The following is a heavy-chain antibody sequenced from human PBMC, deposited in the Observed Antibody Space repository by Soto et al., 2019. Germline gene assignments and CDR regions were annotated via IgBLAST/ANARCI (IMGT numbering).Heavy chain of an antibody. J-gene: IGHJ6*02. CDR2: TYYRSKWYN. Sequence: SQTLSLTCAISGDSVSSNSAAWNWIRQSPSRGLEWLGRTYYRSKWYNDYAVSVKSRITINPDTSKNQFSLQLNSVTPEDTAVYYCARDSYDYRNYYYYYGMDVWGQGTTVTVSS. V-gene: IGHV6-1*01. CDR1: GDSVSSNSAA. CDR3: ARDSYDYRNYYYYYGMDV. D-gene: IGHD5-12*01.